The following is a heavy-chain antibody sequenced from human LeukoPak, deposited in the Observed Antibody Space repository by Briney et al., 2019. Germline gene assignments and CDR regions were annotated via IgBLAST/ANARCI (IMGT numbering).Heavy chain of an antibody. CDR2: ISYDGSNK. Sequence: PGGSLRLSCAASGFTFSSYAMHWVRQAPGKGLEWVAVISYDGSNKYYADSVKGRFTISRDNSKNTLYLQMNSLRAEDTAVYYCARGNRALSGYDLNYWGQGTLVTVSP. CDR3: ARGNRALSGYDLNY. CDR1: GFTFSSYA. V-gene: IGHV3-30*04. J-gene: IGHJ4*02. D-gene: IGHD5-12*01.